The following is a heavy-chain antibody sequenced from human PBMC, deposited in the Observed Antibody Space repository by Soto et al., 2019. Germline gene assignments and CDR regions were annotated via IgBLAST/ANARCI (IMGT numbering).Heavy chain of an antibody. V-gene: IGHV4-4*02. D-gene: IGHD6-13*01. CDR3: AIPGAGDFDY. Sequence: NPSETLSLTCAVSGASISNTDWWTWVRQPPGKGLEWIGEIYHSGTTNCDPSLKSRVTISLDKSKSQFSLKLTSVTAADTAVYYCAIPGAGDFDYWGQGTLVTVS. J-gene: IGHJ4*02. CDR1: GASISNTDW. CDR2: IYHSGTT.